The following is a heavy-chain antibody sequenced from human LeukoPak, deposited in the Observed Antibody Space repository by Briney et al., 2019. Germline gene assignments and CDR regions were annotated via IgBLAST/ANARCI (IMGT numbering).Heavy chain of an antibody. CDR3: ARMTTVTSIDY. J-gene: IGHJ4*02. CDR2: ISSSSSTI. CDR1: GFTFSSYS. V-gene: IGHV3-48*01. D-gene: IGHD4-17*01. Sequence: PGGSLRLSCAASGFTFSSYSMNWVRQAPGKGLEWVSYISSSSSTIYYADSVKGRFTVSRDNSKNTLYLQMGSLRAEDMAVYYCARMTTVTSIDYWGQGTLVTVSS.